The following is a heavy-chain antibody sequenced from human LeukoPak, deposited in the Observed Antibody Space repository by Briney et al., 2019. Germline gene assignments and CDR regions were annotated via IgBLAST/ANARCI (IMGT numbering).Heavy chain of an antibody. Sequence: GASVKVSCKASGYTFSGFYMHWVRQAPGQGLEWMGWINPNSGGTNYAQKFQGRVTMTRDTSISTAYMELSRLRSDDTAVYYCARGRRDIVVVVAAAADYGGQGTLVTVSS. D-gene: IGHD2-15*01. CDR3: ARGRRDIVVVVAAAADY. V-gene: IGHV1-2*02. J-gene: IGHJ4*02. CDR2: INPNSGGT. CDR1: GYTFSGFY.